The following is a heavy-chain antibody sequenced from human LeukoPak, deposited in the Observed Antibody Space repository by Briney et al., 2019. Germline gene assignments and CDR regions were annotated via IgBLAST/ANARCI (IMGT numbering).Heavy chain of an antibody. CDR1: GYTFTSYG. V-gene: IGHV1-18*01. D-gene: IGHD1-26*01. Sequence: ASVKVSCKASGYTFTSYGISWVRQAPGQGLEWMGWISAYNGNTNYAQKLQGRVTMTTDTSTSTAYMELRSLRSDDTAVYYCARARGAYYYYGMDVWGQGTTVTVSS. CDR3: ARARGAYYYYGMDV. CDR2: ISAYNGNT. J-gene: IGHJ6*02.